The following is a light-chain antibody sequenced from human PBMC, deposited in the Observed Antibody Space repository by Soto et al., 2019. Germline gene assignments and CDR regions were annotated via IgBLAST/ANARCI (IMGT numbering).Light chain of an antibody. Sequence: DIQMTQYPSTLSASVGDRVTITCRASQSITAWLAWYQQKPGKAPKLLIYQASNLEGGVPSRFSGSGSGTEFTLTISSVQPDDFATYYCQYWDDYSWTFGQGTKVEI. J-gene: IGKJ1*01. CDR2: QAS. CDR3: QYWDDYSWT. V-gene: IGKV1-5*03. CDR1: QSITAW.